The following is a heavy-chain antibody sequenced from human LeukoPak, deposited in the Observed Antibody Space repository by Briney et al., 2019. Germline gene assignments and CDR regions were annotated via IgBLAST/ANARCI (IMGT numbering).Heavy chain of an antibody. CDR3: ARAPIVVVPATGYYYYYGMDV. CDR2: ISSSSSYI. J-gene: IGHJ6*02. V-gene: IGHV3-21*01. CDR1: GFTFSDYS. Sequence: GGSLRLSCAVSGFTFSDYSMNWVRQAPGKGLEWVSSISSSSSYIYYADSVKGRFTISRDNAKNSLYLQMNSLRAEDTAVYYCARAPIVVVPATGYYYYYGMDVWGQGTTVTVSS. D-gene: IGHD2-2*01.